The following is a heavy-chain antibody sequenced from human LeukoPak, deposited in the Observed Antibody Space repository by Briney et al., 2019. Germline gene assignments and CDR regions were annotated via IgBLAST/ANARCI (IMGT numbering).Heavy chain of an antibody. D-gene: IGHD6-19*01. V-gene: IGHV3-11*01. J-gene: IGHJ4*02. CDR1: GFTFSDYY. CDR3: AKGIASSGGWYYFDY. CDR2: ISSSGSGGGT. Sequence: GGSLRLSCAASGFTFSDYYMSWIRQAPGKGLEWVSYISSSGSGGGTYYADSVKGRFTISRDIFKNTLYLQMNSLRAEDTAVYYCAKGIASSGGWYYFDYWGQGILVTVSS.